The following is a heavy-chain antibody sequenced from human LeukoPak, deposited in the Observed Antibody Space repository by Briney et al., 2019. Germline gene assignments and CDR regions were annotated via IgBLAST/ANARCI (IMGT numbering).Heavy chain of an antibody. D-gene: IGHD1-26*01. CDR2: ISSNGGST. Sequence: GGSLRLSCAASGFTFSSYAMHWVRQAPGKGLEYVSAISSNGGSTYYANSVKGRFTISRDNSKNTLYLQMGSLRAEDMAVYYCARDWGQIVGAMSGFFDIWGQGTMVTVSS. CDR1: GFTFSSYA. CDR3: ARDWGQIVGAMSGFFDI. V-gene: IGHV3-64*01. J-gene: IGHJ3*02.